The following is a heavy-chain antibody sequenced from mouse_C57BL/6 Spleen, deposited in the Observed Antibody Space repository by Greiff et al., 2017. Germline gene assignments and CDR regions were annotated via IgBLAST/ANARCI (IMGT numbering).Heavy chain of an antibody. D-gene: IGHD1-3*01. CDR3: ARIAHGYFDY. J-gene: IGHJ2*01. CDR2: INPNNGGT. Sequence: EVQRVESGPELVKPGASVKMSCKASGYTFTDYNMHWVKQSHGKSLEWIGYINPNNGGTSYNQKFKGKATLTVNKSSSTAYMELRSLTSEDSAVYYCARIAHGYFDYWGQGTTLTVSS. V-gene: IGHV1-22*01. CDR1: GYTFTDYN.